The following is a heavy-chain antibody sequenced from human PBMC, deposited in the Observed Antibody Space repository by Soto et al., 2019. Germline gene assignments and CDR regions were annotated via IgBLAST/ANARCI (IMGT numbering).Heavy chain of an antibody. CDR2: IIPIFGTA. V-gene: IGHV1-69*13. CDR3: ARDLGIVGATGSLDY. Sequence: ASVKVSCKASGGTFSSYAISWVRQAPGQGLEWMGGIIPIFGTANYAQKFQGRVTITADESTSTAYMELSSLRSEDTAVYYCARDLGIVGATGSLDYWGQGTLVTVSS. CDR1: GGTFSSYA. J-gene: IGHJ4*02. D-gene: IGHD1-26*01.